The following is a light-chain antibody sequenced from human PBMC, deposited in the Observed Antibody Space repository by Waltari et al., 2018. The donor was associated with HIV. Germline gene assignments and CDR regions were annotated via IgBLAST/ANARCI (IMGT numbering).Light chain of an antibody. V-gene: IGLV1-47*01. J-gene: IGLJ1*01. Sequence: QSVLTQPPSESATPGQRVTISCSGGSSNTGSNYVYWYQQIPGTAPKLLIYRNNQRPSRVPDRFSGSKSGTSASLAISGLQSEDEADYYCATWDDSLNSLVFGTGTRVTVL. CDR2: RNN. CDR1: SSNTGSNY. CDR3: ATWDDSLNSLV.